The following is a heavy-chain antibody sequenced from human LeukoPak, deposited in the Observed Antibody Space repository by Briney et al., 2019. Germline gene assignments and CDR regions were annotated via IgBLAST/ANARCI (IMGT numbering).Heavy chain of an antibody. CDR1: DGSISIYY. D-gene: IGHD3-10*01. Sequence: AETLSLTCTVSDGSISIYYWSWIRQPPGKGLEWIGYVYSSGNTNYSPSLKGRAIISADTSKNQFSLKLTSVTAAGTAVYYCVRDRELTYWGQGILVTVSS. V-gene: IGHV4-4*08. CDR2: VYSSGNT. J-gene: IGHJ4*02. CDR3: VRDRELTY.